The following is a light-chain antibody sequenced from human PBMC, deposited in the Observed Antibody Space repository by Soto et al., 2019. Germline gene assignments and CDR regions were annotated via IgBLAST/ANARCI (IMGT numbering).Light chain of an antibody. Sequence: EIVLTQSPGTLSLSPGERATLSCRASQSVSSSYLAWYQQKTGQAPRLLIYDASRRATGVPDRFSGSGSGTDFTLTISRLEPEDFAVYYCQQYGSSPWTFGQGTKVEIK. CDR3: QQYGSSPWT. V-gene: IGKV3-20*01. CDR2: DAS. J-gene: IGKJ1*01. CDR1: QSVSSSY.